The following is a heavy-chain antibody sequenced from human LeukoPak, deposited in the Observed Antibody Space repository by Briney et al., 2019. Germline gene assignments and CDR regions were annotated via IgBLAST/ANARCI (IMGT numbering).Heavy chain of an antibody. V-gene: IGHV3-23*01. D-gene: IGHD4-17*01. CDR2: ISASGDST. Sequence: QPGGSLRLSCAASGFSFSSHAMSWVRQAPGKGLEWVSVISASGDSTYYADSVKGRFTISRDNSKNTLYLQMNSLTAEDTAVYYCAKDRLSYGDYGGGFDIWGQGTMVTVSS. J-gene: IGHJ3*02. CDR1: GFSFSSHA. CDR3: AKDRLSYGDYGGGFDI.